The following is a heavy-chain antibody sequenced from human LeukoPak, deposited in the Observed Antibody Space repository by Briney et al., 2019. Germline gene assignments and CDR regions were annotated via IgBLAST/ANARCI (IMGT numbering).Heavy chain of an antibody. D-gene: IGHD4-17*01. Sequence: PSETLSLTCTVSGGSISSYYWSWIRQPPGKGLGWIGYIYYSGSTNYNPSLKSQVTISVDTSKNQFSLKLSSVTAAYTAVYYCARSDDYGDYEGRGPFDYWGQGTLVTVSS. CDR3: ARSDDYGDYEGRGPFDY. CDR1: GGSISSYY. J-gene: IGHJ4*02. CDR2: IYYSGST. V-gene: IGHV4-59*01.